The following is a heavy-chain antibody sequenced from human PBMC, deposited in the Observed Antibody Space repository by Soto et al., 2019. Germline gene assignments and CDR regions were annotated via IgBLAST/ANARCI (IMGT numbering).Heavy chain of an antibody. V-gene: IGHV1-2*02. D-gene: IGHD2-15*01. CDR2: INPKSGGP. Sequence: VAAVKVSCKTSGYTFTDYYMHWVRQAPGQGFEWVGGINPKSGGPKYVPKFQGRVTVTRDTSTSTAYMELNRLTSDDTAVYYCASEDCRNTNCLKGFDYWGQGTLVTVSS. J-gene: IGHJ4*02. CDR3: ASEDCRNTNCLKGFDY. CDR1: GYTFTDYY.